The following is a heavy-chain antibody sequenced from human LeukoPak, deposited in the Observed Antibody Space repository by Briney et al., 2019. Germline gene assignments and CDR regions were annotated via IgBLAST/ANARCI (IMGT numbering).Heavy chain of an antibody. CDR3: AKDLGRIQRYYYYYGMDV. CDR1: GFTFSSYG. J-gene: IGHJ6*02. V-gene: IGHV3-30*02. Sequence: PGGSLRLSCAASGFTFSSYGMHWVRQVPGKGLEWVAFIRYDGSNKYYADSVKGLFTISRDNSKNTLYLQMNSLRAEDTAVYYCAKDLGRIQRYYYYYGMDVWGQGTTVTVSS. D-gene: IGHD5-18*01. CDR2: IRYDGSNK.